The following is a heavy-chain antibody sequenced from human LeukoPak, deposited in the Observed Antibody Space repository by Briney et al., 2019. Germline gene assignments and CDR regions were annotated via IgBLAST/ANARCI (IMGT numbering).Heavy chain of an antibody. CDR1: GFTFSSYA. Sequence: GSLRLSCAASGFTFSSYAMSWVRQAPGKGLEWVSAISGSGGSTYYADSVKGRFTIFRDNSKNMLYLQMNTLRAEDTAVYYCAKGSGFWSGYDAFDIWGQGTMVTVSS. CDR3: AKGSGFWSGYDAFDI. CDR2: ISGSGGST. J-gene: IGHJ3*02. V-gene: IGHV3-23*01. D-gene: IGHD3-3*01.